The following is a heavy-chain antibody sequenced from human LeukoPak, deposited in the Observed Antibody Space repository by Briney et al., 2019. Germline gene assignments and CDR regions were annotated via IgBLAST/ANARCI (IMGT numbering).Heavy chain of an antibody. D-gene: IGHD5-18*01. Sequence: TTNSYWWGWVRQAPGKGLEWVANIKRDGSEKYYVGSVKGRFTISRDNAKNSLYLQMNSLRAEDTAIYYCAREGYISGYGVIDYWGQGTLVTVSS. J-gene: IGHJ4*02. V-gene: IGHV3-7*01. CDR3: AREGYISGYGVIDY. CDR2: IKRDGSEK. CDR1: TTNSYW.